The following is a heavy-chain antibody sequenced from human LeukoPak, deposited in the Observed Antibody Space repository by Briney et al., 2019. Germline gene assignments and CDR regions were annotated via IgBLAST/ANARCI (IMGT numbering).Heavy chain of an antibody. V-gene: IGHV3-7*01. J-gene: IGHJ4*02. Sequence: GGSLRLSCVASGFTFSSSWMTWVRQAPGKGLEWVASIREDGSEKTSVDSVEGRFTISRDNAKNSLYLQMDSLRAEDTAVYYCARGPTNGQAFDYWGQGTLVSVSS. CDR1: GFTFSSSW. CDR2: IREDGSEK. CDR3: ARGPTNGQAFDY. D-gene: IGHD2-8*01.